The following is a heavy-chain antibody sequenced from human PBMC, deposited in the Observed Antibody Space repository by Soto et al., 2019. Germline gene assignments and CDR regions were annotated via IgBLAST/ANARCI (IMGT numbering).Heavy chain of an antibody. CDR2: IIPILGIA. V-gene: IGHV1-69*02. CDR3: ARGPRERCGGDCYHEYCQH. CDR1: GGTFSSYT. Sequence: QVQLVQSGAEVKKPGASVKVSCQASGGTFSSYTISWVRQAPGQGPEWMGRIIPILGIANYAQKFLGRVTITADKSTSTAYMELSSLRSEDTAVYYCARGPRERCGGDCYHEYCQHWGQGPLVTVSS. J-gene: IGHJ1*01. D-gene: IGHD2-21*02.